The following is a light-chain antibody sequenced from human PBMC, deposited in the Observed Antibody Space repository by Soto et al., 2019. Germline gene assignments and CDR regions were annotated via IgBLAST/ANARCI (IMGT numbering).Light chain of an antibody. CDR1: QDISNY. J-gene: IGKJ2*01. CDR2: AAS. V-gene: IGKV1-33*01. CDR3: QQNDNLPPT. Sequence: DIPMTQSPSSLSSSVGDRVTITCQASQDISNYLNWYKQKPGKAPKLRISAASNLETGVPSRFSGSGSGTDFTFTISSLQPEDSATYYCQQNDNLPPTFGKRTKLEIK.